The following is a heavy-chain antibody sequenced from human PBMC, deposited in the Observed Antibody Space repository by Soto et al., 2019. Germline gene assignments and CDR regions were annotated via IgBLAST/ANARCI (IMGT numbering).Heavy chain of an antibody. D-gene: IGHD2-8*01. V-gene: IGHV3-30*04. CDR3: AGEHLYCTDVNCYGDYYGMDV. Sequence: PGGSLRLSCEASGFTFETYAFHWVRQAPGKGLEWVAVISFDGRNKYYADSVKGRFTFSRDNSKNTLYLQLNSLRAEDTAVYYFAGEHLYCTDVNCYGDYYGMDVWGQGTTVTVSS. CDR2: ISFDGRNK. J-gene: IGHJ6*02. CDR1: GFTFETYA.